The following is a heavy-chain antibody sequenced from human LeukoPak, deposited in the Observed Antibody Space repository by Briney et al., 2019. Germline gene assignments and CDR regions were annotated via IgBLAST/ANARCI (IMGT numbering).Heavy chain of an antibody. V-gene: IGHV1-69*13. J-gene: IGHJ4*02. CDR1: GGTFSSYA. CDR3: ALSGSYDPPIDY. CDR2: IIPIFGTA. Sequence: AASVKVSCKASGGTFSSYAISWVRQAPGQGLEWMGGIIPIFGTANYAQKFQGRVTITADESTSTAYMELSSLRSEDTAVYYCALSGSYDPPIDYWGQGTLVTVSS. D-gene: IGHD1-26*01.